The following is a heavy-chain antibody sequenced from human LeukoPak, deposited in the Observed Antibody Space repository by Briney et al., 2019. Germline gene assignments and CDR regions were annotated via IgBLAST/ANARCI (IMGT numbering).Heavy chain of an antibody. J-gene: IGHJ5*02. V-gene: IGHV3-48*01. CDR2: ISSSSTTI. D-gene: IGHD3-10*01. CDR1: GFTFSSYS. CDR3: TRDRAFTMIRGVITNWFDP. Sequence: GGSLRLSCAASGFTFSSYSMNWVRQAPGKGLEWVSYISSSSTTIYYADSVKGRFTISRDNAKNSLYLQMNSLRAEDTAVYYCTRDRAFTMIRGVITNWFDPWGQGTQVTVSS.